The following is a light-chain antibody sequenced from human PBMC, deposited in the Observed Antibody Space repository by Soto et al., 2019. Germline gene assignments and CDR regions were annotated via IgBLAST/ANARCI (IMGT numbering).Light chain of an antibody. J-gene: IGKJ2*01. V-gene: IGKV3-20*01. CDR3: QHYVNSAYT. CDR2: GAS. Sequence: EIVLTQSPGTLSMSPGERATLSCRASESLSNPYLAWYQHKPGQAPRLLIYGASNRATGIPDRFSGGGSGTDFTLTISRLEPEDFALCSCQHYVNSAYTFGHGTKLEIK. CDR1: ESLSNPY.